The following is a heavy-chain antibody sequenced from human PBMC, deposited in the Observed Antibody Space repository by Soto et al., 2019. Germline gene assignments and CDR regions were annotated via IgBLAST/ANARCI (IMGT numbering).Heavy chain of an antibody. CDR1: GYSFTSYW. J-gene: IGHJ4*02. V-gene: IGHV5-51*01. D-gene: IGHD2-2*01. Sequence: GESLKISCKGSGYSFTSYWIGWVRQMPGKGLEWMGIIYPGDSDTRYSPSFQDQVTISADKSISTAYLQWSSLKASDTAMYYCASPGGYCSSTSCSFDYWGQGTLVTVSS. CDR2: IYPGDSDT. CDR3: ASPGGYCSSTSCSFDY.